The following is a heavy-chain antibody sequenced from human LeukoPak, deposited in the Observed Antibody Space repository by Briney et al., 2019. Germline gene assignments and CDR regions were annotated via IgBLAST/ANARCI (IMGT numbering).Heavy chain of an antibody. J-gene: IGHJ4*02. CDR3: AKARYCSGGSCFPQLTPDY. Sequence: GASVKISCKASGYSFINHYMHWVRQAPGQGLEWLGLISPSGDRTWYAQKFQGKFTMTRDMSTSTDYMELSSLRSEDTAVYYCAKARYCSGGSCFPQLTPDYWGQGTLVTVSS. D-gene: IGHD2-15*01. CDR1: GYSFINHY. V-gene: IGHV1-46*01. CDR2: ISPSGDRT.